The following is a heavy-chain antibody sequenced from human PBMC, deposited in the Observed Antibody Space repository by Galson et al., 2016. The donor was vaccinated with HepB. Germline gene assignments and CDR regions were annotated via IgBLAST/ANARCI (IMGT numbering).Heavy chain of an antibody. Sequence: SLRLSCAASRGSLTGYNVNWVRQGPGQGLHWLAHITHEGDPIYNTAYARGRFTISRDDSKRTAALQMDSLGPDDTGVYYCARIGRGFTGGNGFDPWGQGTLVIVSS. J-gene: IGHJ5*02. V-gene: IGHV3-30*04. CDR2: ITHEGDPI. CDR1: RGSLTGYN. CDR3: ARIGRGFTGGNGFDP. D-gene: IGHD2-8*02.